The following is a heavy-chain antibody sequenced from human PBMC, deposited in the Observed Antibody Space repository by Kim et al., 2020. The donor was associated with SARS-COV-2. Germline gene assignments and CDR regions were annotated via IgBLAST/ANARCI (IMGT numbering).Heavy chain of an antibody. D-gene: IGHD1-26*01. V-gene: IGHV4-39*06. Sequence: CNPSPKSRVTRSVDTSKSQFSLKLSSVTAADTAGYYCARTLSGRVIAFDIWGQGTMVTVSS. J-gene: IGHJ3*02. CDR3: ARTLSGRVIAFDI.